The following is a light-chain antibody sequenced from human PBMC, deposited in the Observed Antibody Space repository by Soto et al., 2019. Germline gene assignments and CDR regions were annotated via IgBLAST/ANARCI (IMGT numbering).Light chain of an antibody. Sequence: QSVLTQSPSASGTPGQRVTISCSGSSSNIGTNYVYWFQQLPGTAPKLLIYRTNQRPSGVPDRFSASKSGTSASLAISGLRSEDEADFYCAVWDDSLSGVVFGGGTKLTVL. J-gene: IGLJ2*01. V-gene: IGLV1-47*01. CDR3: AVWDDSLSGVV. CDR2: RTN. CDR1: SSNIGTNY.